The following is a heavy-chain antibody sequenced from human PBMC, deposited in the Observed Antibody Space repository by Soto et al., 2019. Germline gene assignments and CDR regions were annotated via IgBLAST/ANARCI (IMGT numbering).Heavy chain of an antibody. Sequence: EVQLVESGGGLVQPGGSLRLSCAASGFTFSSYSMNWVRQAPGKGLEWVSYISSSSSTIYYADSVKGRFTISRDNAKNSLYLQMNSLRDEDTAVYYCARQGRYYYDSSGYYKGYAFDIWGQGTMVTVSS. J-gene: IGHJ3*02. CDR3: ARQGRYYYDSSGYYKGYAFDI. D-gene: IGHD3-22*01. CDR2: ISSSSSTI. V-gene: IGHV3-48*02. CDR1: GFTFSSYS.